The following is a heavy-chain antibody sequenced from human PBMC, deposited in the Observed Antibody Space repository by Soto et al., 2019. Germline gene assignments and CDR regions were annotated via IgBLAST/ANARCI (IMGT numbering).Heavy chain of an antibody. CDR3: XXXXXXXSDYSRFDY. D-gene: IGHD4-4*01. CDR2: IGGRGGDT. CDR1: GFTFRNYA. Sequence: ESGGGLVQPGGSLRLSCAASGFTFRNYAMSWVRQAPGKGLEWVSVIGGRGGDTKYADSVKGRFTISRDNSKNTLYLQMNXXXXXXXXXXXXXXXXXXXSDYSRFDYWCQGTLVTVSS. V-gene: IGHV3-23*01. J-gene: IGHJ4*02.